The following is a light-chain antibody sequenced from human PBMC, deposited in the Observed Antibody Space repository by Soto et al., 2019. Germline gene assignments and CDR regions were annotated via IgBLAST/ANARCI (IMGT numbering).Light chain of an antibody. CDR3: QQYNSWLWT. Sequence: EIVMTQSPATLSVSPGEGATLSCRASQSVSSKLAWYKQKHGQAPRLLIYGASTRATGIPARFSGSGSGTEFTLIISSLKSEDSEVYYCQQYNSWLWTFGQGTKVDIK. CDR2: GAS. CDR1: QSVSSK. V-gene: IGKV3-15*01. J-gene: IGKJ1*01.